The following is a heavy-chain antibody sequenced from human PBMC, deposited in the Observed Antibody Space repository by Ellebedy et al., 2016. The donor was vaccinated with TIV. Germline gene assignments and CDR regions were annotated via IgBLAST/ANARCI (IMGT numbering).Heavy chain of an antibody. V-gene: IGHV3-7*02. CDR1: GFTFSTYA. CDR3: AGGSRVVGDKRDIRLDF. Sequence: PGGSLRLSCAASGFTFSTYAMSWVRQAPGKGLEWVANINQDGDEKYYVDSVKGRFTISRDNAKNSLYLQMNSLRDDDTALYYCAGGSRVVGDKRDIRLDFWGQGSLVTVSS. D-gene: IGHD3-3*01. CDR2: INQDGDEK. J-gene: IGHJ4*02.